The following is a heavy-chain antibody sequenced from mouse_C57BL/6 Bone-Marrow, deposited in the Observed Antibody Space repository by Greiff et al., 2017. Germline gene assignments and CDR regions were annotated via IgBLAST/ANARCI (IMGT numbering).Heavy chain of an antibody. CDR1: GYTFTSYW. V-gene: IGHV1-50*01. D-gene: IGHD1-1*01. Sequence: QVQLQQPGAELVKPGASVKLSCKASGYTFTSYWMQWVKQRPGQGLEWIGEIDPSDSYTNYNQKFKGKATLTVDTSTSTAYMQLSSLTSEDSAVYYCASDIYDLGYFDVWGTGTTVTVSS. CDR3: ASDIYDLGYFDV. CDR2: IDPSDSYT. J-gene: IGHJ1*03.